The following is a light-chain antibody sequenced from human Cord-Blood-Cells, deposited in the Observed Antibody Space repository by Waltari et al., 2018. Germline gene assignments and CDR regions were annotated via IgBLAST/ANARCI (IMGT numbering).Light chain of an antibody. CDR1: SSDVGSYKL. CDR2: EGS. Sequence: QSALTQPASVSGSPGQSITIPCTGTSSDVGSYKLVSWYQQHPGKAPKPMIYEGSKRPSGVSNRFSGSKSGNTASLTISGLQAEDEADYYCCSYAGSSTWVFGGGTKLTVL. J-gene: IGLJ3*02. V-gene: IGLV2-23*01. CDR3: CSYAGSSTWV.